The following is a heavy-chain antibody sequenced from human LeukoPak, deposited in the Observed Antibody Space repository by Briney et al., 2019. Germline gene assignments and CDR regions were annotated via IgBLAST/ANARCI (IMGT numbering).Heavy chain of an antibody. CDR2: ISAYNGNT. Sequence: ASVKVSCKASGYTFTIYGISWGRQAPGQGLEWMGWISAYNGNTNYAQKLQGRVTMTTDTSTSTAYMELRSLRSDDTAVYYCARDLSRITGTNWFDPWGQGTLVTVSS. V-gene: IGHV1-18*01. J-gene: IGHJ5*02. CDR3: ARDLSRITGTNWFDP. D-gene: IGHD1-20*01. CDR1: GYTFTIYG.